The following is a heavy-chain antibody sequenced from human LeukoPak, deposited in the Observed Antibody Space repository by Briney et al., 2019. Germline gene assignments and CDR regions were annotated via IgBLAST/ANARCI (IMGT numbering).Heavy chain of an antibody. CDR3: AKDISSSSYYYYMDV. D-gene: IGHD2-2*01. V-gene: IGHV1-69*01. Sequence: SVKVSCKASGGTFSSYAISWVRQAPGQGLEWMGGIIPIFGTANYAQKFQGRVTITADESTSTAYMELSSLRSEDTAVYYCAKDISSSSYYYYMDVWGKGTTVTVSS. J-gene: IGHJ6*03. CDR1: GGTFSSYA. CDR2: IIPIFGTA.